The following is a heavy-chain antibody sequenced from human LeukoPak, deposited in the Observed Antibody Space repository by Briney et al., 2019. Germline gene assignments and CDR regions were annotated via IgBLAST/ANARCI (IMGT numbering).Heavy chain of an antibody. Sequence: SETLSLTCTVSGGSTSSYYWSWIRQPPGKGLEWIGYIYYSGSTNYNPSLKSRVTISVDTSKNQFSLKLSSVTAADTAVYYCASSNMITFGGVIVIPFDYWGQGTLVTVSS. CDR2: IYYSGST. CDR1: GGSTSSYY. D-gene: IGHD3-16*02. CDR3: ASSNMITFGGVIVIPFDY. J-gene: IGHJ4*02. V-gene: IGHV4-59*01.